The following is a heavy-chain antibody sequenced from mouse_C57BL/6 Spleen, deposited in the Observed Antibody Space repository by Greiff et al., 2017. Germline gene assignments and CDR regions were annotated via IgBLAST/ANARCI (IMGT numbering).Heavy chain of an antibody. V-gene: IGHV1-82*01. CDR2: IYPGDGDT. CDR3: ARSRGPNWEAWFAY. Sequence: QVQLQQSGAELMKPGASVKLSCKASGYAFSSSWMNWVKQRPGKGLEWIGRIYPGDGDTNYNGKFKGKATLTADKSSSTAYMQLSSLTSEDSAVYFCARSRGPNWEAWFAYGGQGTLVTVSA. CDR1: GYAFSSSW. D-gene: IGHD4-1*01. J-gene: IGHJ3*01.